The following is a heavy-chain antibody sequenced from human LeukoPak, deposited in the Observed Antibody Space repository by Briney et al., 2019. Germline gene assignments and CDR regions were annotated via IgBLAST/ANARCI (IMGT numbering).Heavy chain of an antibody. CDR1: GYTLTELS. J-gene: IGHJ6*02. V-gene: IGHV1-24*01. CDR2: FDPEDGET. Sequence: ASVKVSCKVSGYTLTELSMHWVRQAPGKGLEWMGGFDPEDGETIYAQKFQGRVTMTEDTSTDTAYMELSSLRSEDTAVYYCATDSGGYYYYYYGMDVWGQGTTVTVSS. CDR3: ATDSGGYYYYYYGMDV. D-gene: IGHD5-18*01.